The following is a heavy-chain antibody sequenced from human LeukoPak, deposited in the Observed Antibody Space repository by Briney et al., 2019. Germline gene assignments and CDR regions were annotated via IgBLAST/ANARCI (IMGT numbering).Heavy chain of an antibody. Sequence: PGGSLRLSCAASGFTFSNYAMTWVRQAPGKGLEWVSVISGTGANTHYADSVKGRFTISRDNSKNTLYLQMNSLRAEDTAVYYCANPLGGSYPGYFDYWGQGTLVTVSS. D-gene: IGHD1-26*01. CDR3: ANPLGGSYPGYFDY. CDR1: GFTFSNYA. J-gene: IGHJ4*02. V-gene: IGHV3-23*01. CDR2: ISGTGANT.